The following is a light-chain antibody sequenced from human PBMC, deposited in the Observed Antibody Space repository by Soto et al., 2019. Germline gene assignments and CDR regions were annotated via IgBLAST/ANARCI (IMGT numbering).Light chain of an antibody. CDR2: EVN. J-gene: IGLJ2*01. CDR3: SSYAGNNNVV. V-gene: IGLV2-8*01. Sequence: QSALTQPPSASGSPGQSVTISCTGTSSDVGDYKFVSWYQQHPGKAPKLLMYEVNRRPSGVPDRFSGSKSDNTASLTVSGLQAEDEAEYYCSSYAGNNNVVFGGGTQLTVL. CDR1: SSDVGDYKF.